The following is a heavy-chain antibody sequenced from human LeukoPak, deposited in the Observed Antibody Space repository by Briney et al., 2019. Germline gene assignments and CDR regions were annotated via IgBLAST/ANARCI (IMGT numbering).Heavy chain of an antibody. CDR3: ARDRVGLGMNWFDP. CDR1: GYTFTSYY. CDR2: INPNSGGT. D-gene: IGHD7-27*01. Sequence: ASVKVSCKASGYTFTSYYMHWVRQAPGQGLEWMGIINPNSGGTRYAQEFQGRVNMTMDTSISTVYMEMRSLRFDDTAVYYCARDRVGLGMNWFDPWGQGTLVIVSS. V-gene: IGHV1-2*02. J-gene: IGHJ5*02.